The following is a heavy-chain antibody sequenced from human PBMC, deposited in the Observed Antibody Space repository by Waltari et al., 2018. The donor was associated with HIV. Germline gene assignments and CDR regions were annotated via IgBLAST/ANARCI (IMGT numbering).Heavy chain of an antibody. J-gene: IGHJ4*02. D-gene: IGHD1-20*01. CDR3: ARAYNWNIRSPGFCDF. CDR2: ISYDGRHI. V-gene: IGHV3-30*01. Sequence: QVQLVDSGGGVVQPGRSLRLSCAASGFTFNSYALHWVRQAPGSLLSWVAVISYDGRHIFYADSVRGRFTISRDNSKNTLYLQMNSLTPADTAVYYCARAYNWNIRSPGFCDFWGQGTLVTVSS. CDR1: GFTFNSYA.